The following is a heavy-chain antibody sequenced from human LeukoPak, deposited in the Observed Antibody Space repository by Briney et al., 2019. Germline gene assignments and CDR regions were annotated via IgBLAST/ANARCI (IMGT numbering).Heavy chain of an antibody. CDR2: MNPNSGNT. CDR3: ARGPTLVRGVIMPDSVGGMDV. Sequence: ASVKVSCKASGFTFTSYDINWVRQAPGQGLEWMGWMNPNSGNTRYVQKVQGRITMTRDTSISTAYMELSSLRSEDTAVYYCARGPTLVRGVIMPDSVGGMDVWGQGTTVTVSS. J-gene: IGHJ6*02. D-gene: IGHD3-10*01. CDR1: GFTFTSYD. V-gene: IGHV1-8*01.